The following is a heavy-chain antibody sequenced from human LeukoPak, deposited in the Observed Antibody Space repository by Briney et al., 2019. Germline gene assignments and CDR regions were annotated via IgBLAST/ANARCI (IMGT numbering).Heavy chain of an antibody. D-gene: IGHD6-19*01. CDR1: GFTFSSYG. J-gene: IGHJ4*02. CDR3: AKPYSSGWLPGF. V-gene: IGHV3-30*18. CDR2: ISYDGSNK. Sequence: GRSLRLSCAASGFTFSSYGMHWVRQAPGKGLEWVAVISYDGSNKYYADSVKGRFTISRDNSKNTLYLQMNSLRAEDTAVYYCAKPYSSGWLPGFWGQGTLVTVSS.